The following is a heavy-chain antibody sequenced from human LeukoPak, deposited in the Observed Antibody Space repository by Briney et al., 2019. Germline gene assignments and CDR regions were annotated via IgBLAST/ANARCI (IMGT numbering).Heavy chain of an antibody. V-gene: IGHV4-34*12. CDR1: GGSFSGYY. J-gene: IGHJ4*02. Sequence: SETLSLTCAVYGGSFSGYYWTWIRQPPGKGLEWIGEIIDTGSTKYNPSLKSRVTISVDTSKNQFSLKLSSVTAADTAVYYCATTTIRLGYWGQGTLVTVSS. CDR2: IIDTGST. D-gene: IGHD1-26*01. CDR3: ATTTIRLGY.